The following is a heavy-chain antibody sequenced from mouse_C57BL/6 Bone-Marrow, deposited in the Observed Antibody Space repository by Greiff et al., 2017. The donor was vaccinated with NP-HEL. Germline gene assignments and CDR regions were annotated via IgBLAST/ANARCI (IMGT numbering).Heavy chain of an antibody. CDR3: RYYGSTYYAMDY. J-gene: IGHJ4*01. CDR2: ISSGSSTI. Sequence: EVKLVESGGGLVKPGGSLKLSCAASGFTFSDYGMHWVRQAPEKGLEWVAYISSGSSTIYYADTVKGRFTISRDNAKNTLFLQMTSLGSEDTAMYYCRYYGSTYYAMDYWGQGTSVTVAS. V-gene: IGHV5-17*01. D-gene: IGHD1-1*01. CDR1: GFTFSDYG.